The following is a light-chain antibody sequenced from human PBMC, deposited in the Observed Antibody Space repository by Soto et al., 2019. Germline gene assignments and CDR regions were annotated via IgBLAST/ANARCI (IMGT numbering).Light chain of an antibody. V-gene: IGLV1-44*01. Sequence: QSVLTQPPPASWTPGQRVTISCSGSSSNIGSNSVSWYQQLPGTAPKLLIYSNDRRPSGVPDRFSGSKSGTSASLAISGLQSEDEADYYCAAWDDSLNGYVFGTGTKVTVL. CDR3: AAWDDSLNGYV. J-gene: IGLJ1*01. CDR1: SSNIGSNS. CDR2: SND.